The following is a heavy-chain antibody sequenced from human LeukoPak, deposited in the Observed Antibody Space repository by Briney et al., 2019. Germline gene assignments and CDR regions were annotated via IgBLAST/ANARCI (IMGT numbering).Heavy chain of an antibody. Sequence: ASVKVSCKASGYTFTGYYMHWVRQAPGQGLEWMGWINPNSGGTNYAQKFQGRVTMTRDTSISTAIMELSRLRSDDTAVYYCARGKEGSSWQYYYYYYYMDVWGKGTTVTVSS. CDR3: ARGKEGSSWQYYYYYYYMDV. CDR1: GYTFTGYY. D-gene: IGHD6-13*01. J-gene: IGHJ6*03. CDR2: INPNSGGT. V-gene: IGHV1-2*02.